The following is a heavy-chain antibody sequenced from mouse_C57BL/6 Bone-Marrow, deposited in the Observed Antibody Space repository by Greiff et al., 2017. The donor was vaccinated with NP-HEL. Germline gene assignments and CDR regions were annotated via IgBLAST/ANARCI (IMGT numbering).Heavy chain of an antibody. D-gene: IGHD3-2*01. V-gene: IGHV1-50*01. CDR3: ARDSSGWFAY. J-gene: IGHJ3*01. CDR2: IDPSDSYT. CDR1: GYTFTSYW. Sequence: QVQLQQPGAELVKPGASVKLSCKASGYTFTSYWMQWVKQRPGQGLEWIGEIDPSDSYTNYNKKFKGKATLTVDTSSSTAYLQLSSLTSEDSAVYYCARDSSGWFAYWGQGTLVTVSA.